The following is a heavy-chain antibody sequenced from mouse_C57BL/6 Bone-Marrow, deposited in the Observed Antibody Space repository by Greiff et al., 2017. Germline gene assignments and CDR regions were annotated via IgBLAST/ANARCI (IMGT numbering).Heavy chain of an antibody. V-gene: IGHV1-64*01. D-gene: IGHD2-3*01. J-gene: IGHJ2*01. Sequence: VQLKQPGAELVKPGASVKLSCKASGYTFTSYWMHWVKQRPGQGLEWIGMIHPNSGSTNYNEKFKSKATLTVDKSSSTAYMQLSSLTSEDSAVYYCAREGDGYYFDYWGQGTTLTVSS. CDR1: GYTFTSYW. CDR3: AREGDGYYFDY. CDR2: IHPNSGST.